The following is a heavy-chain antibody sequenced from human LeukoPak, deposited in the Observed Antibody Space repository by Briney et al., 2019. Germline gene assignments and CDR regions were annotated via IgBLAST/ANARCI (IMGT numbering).Heavy chain of an antibody. CDR1: GGSISTYY. D-gene: IGHD5-24*01. Sequence: PSETLSLTCTVSGGSISTYYWSWIRQPPGKGLEWIGYIYYSGSTKYNPSLKSRVTISVDTSKNQFSLKLNSVTAADTAVYYCARSADGWTRIDYWGQGTLVTVSS. V-gene: IGHV4-59*01. J-gene: IGHJ4*02. CDR3: ARSADGWTRIDY. CDR2: IYYSGST.